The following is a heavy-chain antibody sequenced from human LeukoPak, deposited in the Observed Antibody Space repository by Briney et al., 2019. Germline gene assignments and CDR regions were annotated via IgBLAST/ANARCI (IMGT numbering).Heavy chain of an antibody. Sequence: GSSVKVSCKASGGTFSSYAISWVRQAPGQGLEWMGRIIPIFGTANYAQRFQGRVTITTDESTSTAYMELSSLRSEDTAVYYCARDQGRFGELSFWGQGTLVTVSS. CDR1: GGTFSSYA. V-gene: IGHV1-69*05. CDR2: IIPIFGTA. D-gene: IGHD3-10*01. CDR3: ARDQGRFGELSF. J-gene: IGHJ4*02.